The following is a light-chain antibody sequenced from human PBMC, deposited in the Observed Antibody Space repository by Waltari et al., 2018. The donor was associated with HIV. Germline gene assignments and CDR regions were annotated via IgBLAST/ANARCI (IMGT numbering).Light chain of an antibody. J-gene: IGLJ1*01. CDR1: SSNIVAGYH. CDR3: QSHDSSLSGYV. CDR2: GNS. V-gene: IGLV1-40*01. Sequence: QSVLTQPPSVSGAPGQRVTLSCTGSSSNIVAGYHVHWYQQLPGTAPKPLIYGNSNRPSGVPDRCSGSKSGTSASLAITGLQAEDEADYHCQSHDSSLSGYVFGTGTKVTVL.